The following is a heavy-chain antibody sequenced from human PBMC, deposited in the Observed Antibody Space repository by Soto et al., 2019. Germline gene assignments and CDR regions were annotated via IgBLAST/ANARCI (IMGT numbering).Heavy chain of an antibody. D-gene: IGHD2-15*01. Sequence: ASVKVSCKASGYTFTSYGISWVRQAPGQGLEWMGWISAYNGNTNYAQKLQGRVTMTTDTSTSTAYMELRSLRSDDTAVYYCARDRKIVVLVAAGHWFDPWGQGTLVTVSS. CDR3: ARDRKIVVLVAAGHWFDP. CDR2: ISAYNGNT. V-gene: IGHV1-18*01. CDR1: GYTFTSYG. J-gene: IGHJ5*02.